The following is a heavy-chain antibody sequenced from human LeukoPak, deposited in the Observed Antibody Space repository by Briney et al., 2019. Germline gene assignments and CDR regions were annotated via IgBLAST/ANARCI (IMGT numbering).Heavy chain of an antibody. CDR1: GGSISSYY. CDR3: ARWPTGGSFDY. V-gene: IGHV4-59*08. CDR2: IYYSGST. D-gene: IGHD3-16*01. Sequence: PSETLSLTCTVSGGSISSYYWSWIRQPPGKGLEWIGYIYYSGSTNNNPSLKSRVTISVDTSKNQFSLKLSSVTAADTAVYYCARWPTGGSFDYWGQGTLVTVSS. J-gene: IGHJ4*02.